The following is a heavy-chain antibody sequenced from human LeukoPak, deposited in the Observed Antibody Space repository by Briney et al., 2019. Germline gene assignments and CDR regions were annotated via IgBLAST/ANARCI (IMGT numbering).Heavy chain of an antibody. D-gene: IGHD4-17*01. J-gene: IGHJ4*02. CDR1: GGSISSNNW. Sequence: SETLSLTCAVSGGSISSNNWWRWVRQPPGKGLAWIGEIYHSGSTNYNPSLKSRVTISMDKSKNQFSLKLRALSAAVTAVYYCARDYGDPYYFDYWGQGALVTVSS. CDR3: ARDYGDPYYFDY. CDR2: IYHSGST. V-gene: IGHV4-4*02.